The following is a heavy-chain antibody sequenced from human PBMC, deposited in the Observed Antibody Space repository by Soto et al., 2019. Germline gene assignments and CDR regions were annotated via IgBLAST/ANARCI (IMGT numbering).Heavy chain of an antibody. CDR2: IYTSGST. CDR1: GGSISSYY. V-gene: IGHV4-4*07. D-gene: IGHD2-2*01. CDR3: ARDFRTPAATPNSYYYYGMDV. J-gene: IGHJ6*02. Sequence: LSLTCTVSGGSISSYYWSWIRQPAGKGLEWIGRIYTSGSTNYNPSLKSRVTMSVDTSKNQFSLKLSSVTAADTAVYYCARDFRTPAATPNSYYYYGMDVWGQGTTVTVSS.